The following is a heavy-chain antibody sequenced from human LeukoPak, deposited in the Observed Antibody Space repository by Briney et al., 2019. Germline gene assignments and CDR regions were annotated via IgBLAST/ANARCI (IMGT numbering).Heavy chain of an antibody. CDR1: GYTFTSYD. V-gene: IGHV1-8*03. D-gene: IGHD5-24*01. CDR3: AREVAVWATIYYYYYYMDV. Sequence: ASVKVSCKASGYTFTSYDINWVRQATGQGLEWMGWMNPNSGNTGYAQKFQGRVTITRNTSISTAYMELSSLRSEDTAVYYCAREVAVWATIYYYYYYMDVWGKGTTVTVSS. CDR2: MNPNSGNT. J-gene: IGHJ6*03.